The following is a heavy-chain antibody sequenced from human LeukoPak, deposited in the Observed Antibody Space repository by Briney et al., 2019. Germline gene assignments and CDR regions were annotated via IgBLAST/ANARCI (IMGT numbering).Heavy chain of an antibody. CDR3: ARVYSTNYYGSGDRPFLFDY. J-gene: IGHJ4*02. Sequence: GASVKVSCKASGYTFTSYGFSWVRQAPGQGLEWMGWISTYYGNTNYAQKLQDRVTMTTDTSTSTAYMELTRLRSDDTAVYYCARVYSTNYYGSGDRPFLFDYWGQGTVVTVSS. D-gene: IGHD3-10*01. V-gene: IGHV1-18*01. CDR1: GYTFTSYG. CDR2: ISTYYGNT.